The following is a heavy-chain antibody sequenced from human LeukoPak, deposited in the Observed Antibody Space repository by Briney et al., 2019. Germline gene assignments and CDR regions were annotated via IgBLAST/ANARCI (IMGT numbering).Heavy chain of an antibody. CDR2: INPNSGGT. D-gene: IGHD3-9*01. Sequence: ASVKVSCKASGYTFTGYYMRWVRQAPGQGLEWMGWINPNSGGTNYAQKFQGRVTMTRDTSISTAYMELSRLRSDDTAVYYCASRGELRYFDWSSFDYWGQGTLVTVSS. V-gene: IGHV1-2*02. CDR3: ASRGELRYFDWSSFDY. CDR1: GYTFTGYY. J-gene: IGHJ4*02.